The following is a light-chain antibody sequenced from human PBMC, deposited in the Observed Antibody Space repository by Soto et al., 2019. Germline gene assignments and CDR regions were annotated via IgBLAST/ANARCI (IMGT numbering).Light chain of an antibody. CDR2: AAS. J-gene: IGKJ1*01. Sequence: DIHITQSPSSLSASVGDRVTITCRASRSISSYLNWYQQKPGKAPKLLIYAASSLQSGVPSRFSGSGSGTDFTLTISSLQPEDFATYYCQQSYSTPRTFGQGTKVDIK. V-gene: IGKV1-39*01. CDR1: RSISSY. CDR3: QQSYSTPRT.